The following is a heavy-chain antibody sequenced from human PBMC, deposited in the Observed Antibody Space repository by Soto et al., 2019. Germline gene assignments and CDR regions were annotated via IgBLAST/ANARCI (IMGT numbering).Heavy chain of an antibody. CDR2: IYHSGST. V-gene: IGHV4-4*02. J-gene: IGHJ4*02. D-gene: IGHD2-2*01. CDR3: ASAVDQKSDYFDY. Sequence: QVQLQESGPGLVKPSGTLSLTCAVSNGSISSSNWWSWVRQPPGKGLEWIGEIYHSGSTNYNPSLKSRVTISVDKAKDQFSLTLSSVTAADTAVYYCASAVDQKSDYFDYCGQGTLVTVSS. CDR1: NGSISSSNW.